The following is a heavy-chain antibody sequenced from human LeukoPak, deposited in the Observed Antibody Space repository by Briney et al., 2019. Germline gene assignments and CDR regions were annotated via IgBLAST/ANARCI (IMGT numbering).Heavy chain of an antibody. V-gene: IGHV4-39*07. J-gene: IGHJ4*02. CDR3: ARHPHYGSGSDY. CDR1: GGSISSSSYY. D-gene: IGHD3-10*01. CDR2: IYYSGST. Sequence: SETLSLTCTVSGGSISSSSYYWGWIRQPPGKGLEWIGSIYYSGSTYYNPSLKSRVTISVDTSKNQFSLKLSSVTAADTAVYYCARHPHYGSGSDYWGQGTLVTVSS.